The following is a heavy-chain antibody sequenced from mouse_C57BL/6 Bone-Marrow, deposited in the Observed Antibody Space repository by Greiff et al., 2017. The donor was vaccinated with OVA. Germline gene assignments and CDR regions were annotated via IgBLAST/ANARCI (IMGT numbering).Heavy chain of an antibody. V-gene: IGHV14-2*01. CDR1: GFNFTDYY. CDR2: IDPEDGET. CDR3: TRVEYYCSRPLLTY. Sequence: VQLQQSGAELVKPGASVKLSCTASGFNFTDYYMHWVKQRTEQGLEWIGRIDPEDGETKYDPKFQGKATLTADTSSNTAYLQLSSLTSEDTAVYYCTRVEYYCSRPLLTYWGQGTLVTVSA. D-gene: IGHD1-1*01. J-gene: IGHJ3*01.